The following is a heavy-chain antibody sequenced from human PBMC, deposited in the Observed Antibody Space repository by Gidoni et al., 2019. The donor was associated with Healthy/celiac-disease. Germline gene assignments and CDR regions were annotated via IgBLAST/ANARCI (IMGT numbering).Heavy chain of an antibody. CDR3: TTDGGGYGDYVGYYYYYMDV. CDR1: GFTFSNAW. CDR2: IKSKTDGGTT. D-gene: IGHD4-17*01. Sequence: EVQLVESGGGLVKPGGSLRLSCAASGFTFSNAWMSWVRQAPGKGLEWVGRIKSKTDGGTTDYAAPVKGRFTISRDDSKNTLYLQMNSLKTEDTAVYYCTTDGGGYGDYVGYYYYYMDVWGKGTTVTVSS. V-gene: IGHV3-15*01. J-gene: IGHJ6*03.